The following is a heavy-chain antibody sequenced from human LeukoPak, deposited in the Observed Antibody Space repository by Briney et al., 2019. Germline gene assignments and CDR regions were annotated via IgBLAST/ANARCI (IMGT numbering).Heavy chain of an antibody. V-gene: IGHV3-48*02. D-gene: IGHD3-10*01. CDR1: GLTFSSYA. J-gene: IGHJ4*02. CDR2: IGSSSSSI. CDR3: ARTYYGSGNSHFDF. Sequence: GGSLRLSCAASGLTFSSYAMNWVRQAPGKGLEWVSYIGSSSSSIYYADSVKGRFTISRGNARNSLYLQMNSLRDEYTALYYCARTYYGSGNSHFDFWGRGTLVAVSS.